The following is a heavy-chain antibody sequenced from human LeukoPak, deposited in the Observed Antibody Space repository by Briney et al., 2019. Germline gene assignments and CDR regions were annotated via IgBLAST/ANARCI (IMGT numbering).Heavy chain of an antibody. D-gene: IGHD6-19*01. CDR1: GFTFGSYA. CDR2: ISGSGGST. J-gene: IGHJ4*02. Sequence: VQPGGSLRLSCAASGFTFGSYAMRWVRRALGKGREGVSAISGSGGSTYYADSVKGRFTISRDNSKNTLYLQMNRLRAEDTAVYYCAKDPGYSSGSSFFDYWGQGTLVTVSS. CDR3: AKDPGYSSGSSFFDY. V-gene: IGHV3-23*01.